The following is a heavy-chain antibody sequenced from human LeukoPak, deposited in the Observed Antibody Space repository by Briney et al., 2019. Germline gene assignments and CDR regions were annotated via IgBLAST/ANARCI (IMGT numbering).Heavy chain of an antibody. CDR1: GFTFSNYW. V-gene: IGHV3-7*05. CDR2: IKEDGSEK. Sequence: GGSLRLSCAASGFTFSNYWMSWVRQAPGKGLEWVADIKEDGSEKYYVDSVQGRFTISRDNAKSSLYLQMNSLRAEDTAVYYCARASNLDFWGQGTLVTVSS. J-gene: IGHJ4*02. D-gene: IGHD3-3*02. CDR3: ARASNLDF.